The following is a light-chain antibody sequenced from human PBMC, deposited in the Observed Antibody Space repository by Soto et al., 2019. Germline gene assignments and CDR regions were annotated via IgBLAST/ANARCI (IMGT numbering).Light chain of an antibody. CDR1: QSVPTNY. V-gene: IGKV3-20*01. J-gene: IGKJ1*01. CDR2: GAS. Sequence: EIVLTQSPGTLSLSPGERATLSCRASQSVPTNYLAWYQQKPGQAPRLLIYGASSRATGIPDRFSGSGSGTDFTLTISRLEPEDFAVYYCQQYGSSKTFGQGTKGEI. CDR3: QQYGSSKT.